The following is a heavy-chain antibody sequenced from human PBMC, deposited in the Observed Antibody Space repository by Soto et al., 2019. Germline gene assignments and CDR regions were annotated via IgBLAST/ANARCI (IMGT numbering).Heavy chain of an antibody. D-gene: IGHD1-1*01. J-gene: IGHJ6*02. V-gene: IGHV1-46*01. CDR2: INPSGGTI. CDR3: ARETQRGDYGMDV. Sequence: ASVKVSCKASGFTSTNNNIHWVRQAPGQGLEWMGSINPSGGTIRHAQRFQGIVTMTRDTSTSTVYMDLSSLTSDDTAVYYCARETQRGDYGMDVWGQGTTVTVSS. CDR1: GFTSTNNN.